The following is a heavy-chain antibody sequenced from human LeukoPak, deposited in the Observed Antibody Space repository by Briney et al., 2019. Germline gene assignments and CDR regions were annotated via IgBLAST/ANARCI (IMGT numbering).Heavy chain of an antibody. V-gene: IGHV7-4-1*02. Sequence: ASVKFSCKASGYTFTSYAMNWVRQAPGQGLEWMGWISTNTGNPTYAQGFTGRFVFSLDTSVSTAYLQIISLKAEDTAVYYCARLDDDYVWGSYRSIPYWGQGTLVTVSS. D-gene: IGHD3-16*02. CDR2: ISTNTGNP. CDR3: ARLDDDYVWGSYRSIPY. CDR1: GYTFTSYA. J-gene: IGHJ4*02.